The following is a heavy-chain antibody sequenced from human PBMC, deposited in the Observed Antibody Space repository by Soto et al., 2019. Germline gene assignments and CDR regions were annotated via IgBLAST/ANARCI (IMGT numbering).Heavy chain of an antibody. CDR2: INSGGGTT. V-gene: IGHV3-23*01. CDR3: ARGDSGWPCDY. J-gene: IGHJ4*02. Sequence: EVQLLESGGDLVQPGGSLRLSCAASGFTFGTYAMTWVRQAPGKGLEWVSTINSGGGTTHYADSVKGRFTISRDNPKNTLFLQMNSLRAEDTAVYYCARGDSGWPCDYWGQGTLVAVSS. CDR1: GFTFGTYA. D-gene: IGHD6-25*01.